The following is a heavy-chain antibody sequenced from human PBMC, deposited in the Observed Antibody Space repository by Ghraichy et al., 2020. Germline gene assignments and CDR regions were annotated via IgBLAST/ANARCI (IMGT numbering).Heavy chain of an antibody. CDR3: AKDPRNSIVGAAVDY. V-gene: IGHV3-23*01. Sequence: GGSLRLSCAASGFTFSSFAMTWVRQAPGKGLEWVAATGDSGDNKYYADSVKGRFTISRDNSKNTLFLQMNSLRAVDTAIYYCAKDPRNSIVGAAVDYWGQGTLVTVSS. CDR1: GFTFSSFA. J-gene: IGHJ4*02. CDR2: TGDSGDNK. D-gene: IGHD1-26*01.